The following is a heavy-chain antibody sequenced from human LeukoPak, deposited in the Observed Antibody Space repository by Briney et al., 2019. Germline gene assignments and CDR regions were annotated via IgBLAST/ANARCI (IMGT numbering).Heavy chain of an antibody. J-gene: IGHJ2*01. V-gene: IGHV1-69*05. CDR3: ATTTVTTGWYFDL. D-gene: IGHD4-17*01. CDR1: GGTISSYA. CDR2: IIPIFGTA. Sequence: SVKVSCKASGGTISSYAISWVRQAPGQGLEWMGRIIPIFGTANYAQKFQGRVTITTDESTSTAYMELSSLRSEDTAVYYCATTTVTTGWYFDLWGRGTLVTVSS.